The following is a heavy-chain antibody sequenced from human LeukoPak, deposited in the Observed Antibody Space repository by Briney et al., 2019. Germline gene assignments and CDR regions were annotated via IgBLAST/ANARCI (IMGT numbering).Heavy chain of an antibody. V-gene: IGHV4-59*12. J-gene: IGHJ3*02. CDR1: GGSISRYY. Sequence: PSETLSLTCTVSGGSISRYYWNWIRQHPGKGLEWIGYIYYSGSTNYNPSLKSRVTISVDTSKNQFSLKLSSVTAADTAVYYCARGKTIGYSSSWYGRGVFDIWGQGTMVTVSS. D-gene: IGHD6-13*01. CDR3: ARGKTIGYSSSWYGRGVFDI. CDR2: IYYSGST.